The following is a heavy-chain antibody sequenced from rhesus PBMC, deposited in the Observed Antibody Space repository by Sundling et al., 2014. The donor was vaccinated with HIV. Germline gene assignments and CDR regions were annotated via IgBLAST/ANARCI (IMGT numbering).Heavy chain of an antibody. Sequence: QLQLQESGPGLVKPSETLSVTCAVSGTSVSSSYWSWIRQAPGKGLDWIGYIYGSGGSSNYNPSLKSRVTLSVDTSKNQFSLRLTSVTAADTAVYYCARWTSYNLWTGYLDYWGRGSPAHRLL. D-gene: IGHD3-3*01. J-gene: IGHJ4*01. CDR3: ARWTSYNLWTGYLDY. CDR2: IYGSGGSS. CDR1: GTSVSSSY. V-gene: IGHV4-169*01.